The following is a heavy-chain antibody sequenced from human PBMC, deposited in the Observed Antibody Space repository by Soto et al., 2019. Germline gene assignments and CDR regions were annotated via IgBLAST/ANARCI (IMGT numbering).Heavy chain of an antibody. CDR1: GGSISSYY. J-gene: IGHJ6*02. CDR3: ARVGYSYGYLGRYHHYGMDV. CDR2: IYYSGST. V-gene: IGHV4-59*01. Sequence: PSETLSLTCTVSGGSISSYYWSWIRQPPGKGLEWIGYIYYSGSTNYNPSLKSRVTISVDTSKNQFSLKLSSVTAAVTAVYYCARVGYSYGYLGRYHHYGMDVWGQGTTVTVSS. D-gene: IGHD5-18*01.